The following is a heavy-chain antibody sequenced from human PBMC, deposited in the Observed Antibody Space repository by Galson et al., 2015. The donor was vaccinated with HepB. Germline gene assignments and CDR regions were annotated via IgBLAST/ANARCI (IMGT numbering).Heavy chain of an antibody. CDR1: RYIFSTYG. CDR2: ISVYIGNT. CDR3: ARARYSTSPPDY. V-gene: IGHV1-18*01. Sequence: SVKVSCKASRYIFSTYGISWVRQAPGQGLEWMGWISVYIGNTNYAQKLQGRVVMTTDTSTNTVYMELRSLRFDDTAVYYCARARYSTSPPDYWGQGTLVTVSS. D-gene: IGHD2-2*01. J-gene: IGHJ4*02.